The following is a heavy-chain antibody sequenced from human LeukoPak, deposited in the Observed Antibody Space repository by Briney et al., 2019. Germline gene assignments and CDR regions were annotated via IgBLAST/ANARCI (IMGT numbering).Heavy chain of an antibody. J-gene: IGHJ3*01. D-gene: IGHD3-22*01. Sequence: GESLKISCKGSGYRFNAYWIAWARQMPGKGLEWMGIIYPDDSDTRYSPSFQGQVTISADKSVRTAYLQWSSLKASDTAMYYCARPNITSYYDSRGYDAFDVWGQGTMVTVSS. CDR1: GYRFNAYW. CDR2: IYPDDSDT. CDR3: ARPNITSYYDSRGYDAFDV. V-gene: IGHV5-51*01.